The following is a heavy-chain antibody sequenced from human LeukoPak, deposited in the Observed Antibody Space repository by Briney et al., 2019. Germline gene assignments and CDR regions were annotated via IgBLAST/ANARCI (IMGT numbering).Heavy chain of an antibody. CDR2: FDPEDGET. CDR1: GYTLTELS. Sequence: GASVKVSCKVSGYTLTELSMHWVRQAPGKRLEWMGGFDPEDGETIYAQKFQGRVTMTEDTSTDTAYMELSSLRSEDTAVYYCATDSPRYDILTGYYYDYWGQGTLVTVSS. V-gene: IGHV1-24*01. D-gene: IGHD3-9*01. J-gene: IGHJ4*02. CDR3: ATDSPRYDILTGYYYDY.